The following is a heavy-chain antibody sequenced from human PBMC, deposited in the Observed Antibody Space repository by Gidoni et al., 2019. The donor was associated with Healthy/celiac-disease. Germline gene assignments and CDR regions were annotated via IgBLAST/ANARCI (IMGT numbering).Heavy chain of an antibody. D-gene: IGHD3-22*01. V-gene: IGHV3-21*01. CDR3: ARDFTPYYYDSSGYFFDY. J-gene: IGHJ4*02. CDR2: ISSSSSYI. Sequence: EVQLVESGGGLVKPGGSLGLPCEPSGFPFGSYSRNWVRQAPGKGLEWVSSISSSSSYIYYADSVKGRFTISRDNAKNSLYLQMNSLRAEDTAVYYCARDFTPYYYDSSGYFFDYWGQGTLVTVSS. CDR1: GFPFGSYS.